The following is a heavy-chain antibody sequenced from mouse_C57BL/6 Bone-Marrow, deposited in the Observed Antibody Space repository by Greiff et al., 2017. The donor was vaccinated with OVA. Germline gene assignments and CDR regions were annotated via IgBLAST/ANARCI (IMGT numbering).Heavy chain of an antibody. V-gene: IGHV1-64*01. D-gene: IGHD4-1*01. CDR2: IHPNSGST. CDR3: ARRAPNLYYARDY. J-gene: IGHJ4*01. CDR1: GYTFTSYW. Sequence: QVQLQQPGAELVKPGASVKLSCKASGYTFTSYWMHWVKQRPGQGLEWIGMIHPNSGSTNYNEKFKSKATLTVDKSSSTAYMQLSSLTSEDSAVYYCARRAPNLYYARDYWGQGTSVTVSS.